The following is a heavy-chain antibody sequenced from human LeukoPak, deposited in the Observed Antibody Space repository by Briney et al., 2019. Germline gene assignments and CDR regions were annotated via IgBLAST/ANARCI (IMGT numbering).Heavy chain of an antibody. CDR3: ARDGYSYGIDY. CDR1: GFTFSSYS. V-gene: IGHV3-21*01. Sequence: VASVKVSCKASGFTFSSYSMNWVRQAPGKGLEWVSSISSSSSYIYYADSVKGRFTISRDNAKNSLYLQMNSLRAEDTAVYYCARDGYSYGIDYWGQGTLVTVSS. CDR2: ISSSSSYI. D-gene: IGHD5-18*01. J-gene: IGHJ4*02.